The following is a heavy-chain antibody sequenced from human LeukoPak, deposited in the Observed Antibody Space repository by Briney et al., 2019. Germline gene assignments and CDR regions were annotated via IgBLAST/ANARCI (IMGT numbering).Heavy chain of an antibody. CDR2: INHSGST. D-gene: IGHD3-3*01. V-gene: IGHV4-34*01. CDR3: ARLRSDFGVVIIYRVGAFDI. J-gene: IGHJ3*02. CDR1: GGSFSGYY. Sequence: SETLSLTCAVYGGSFSGYYWSWIRQPPGKGLEWIGEINHSGSTNYNPSLKSRVTISVDTSKNQFSLKLSSVTAADTAVYYCARLRSDFGVVIIYRVGAFDIWGQGTMVTVSS.